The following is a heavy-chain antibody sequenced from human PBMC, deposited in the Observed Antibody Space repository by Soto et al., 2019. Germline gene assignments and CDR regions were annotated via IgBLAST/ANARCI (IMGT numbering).Heavy chain of an antibody. Sequence: PSETLSLTCTVSGGSIISSSYYWGWIRQPPGKGLEWIGSIYYSGSTYYNPSLKSRVTISVDTSKNQFSLKLSSVTAADTAVYYCARHSDTAMVTVHYWGQGTLVTVSS. CDR3: ARHSDTAMVTVHY. V-gene: IGHV4-39*01. CDR2: IYYSGST. D-gene: IGHD5-18*01. J-gene: IGHJ4*02. CDR1: GGSIISSSYY.